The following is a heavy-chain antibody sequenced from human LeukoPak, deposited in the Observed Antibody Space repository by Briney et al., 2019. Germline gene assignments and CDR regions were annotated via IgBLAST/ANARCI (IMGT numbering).Heavy chain of an antibody. V-gene: IGHV4-61*01. CDR2: IYYSGST. CDR1: GGSISSGSYY. J-gene: IGHJ6*03. CDR3: ARDRGYMDV. D-gene: IGHD5-24*01. Sequence: SQTLSLTCTVSGGSISSGSYYWSWIRQPPGKGLEWIGYIYYSGSTNYNPSLKSRVTISVDTSKNQFSLKLSSVTAADTAVYYCARDRGYMDVWGKGTTATVSS.